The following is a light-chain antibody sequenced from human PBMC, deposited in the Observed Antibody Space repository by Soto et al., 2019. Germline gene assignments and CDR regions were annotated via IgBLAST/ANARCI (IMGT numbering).Light chain of an antibody. CDR2: DVS. CDR3: SSYTSSSTSYG. V-gene: IGLV2-14*01. Sequence: SVLTQPASVSGAPGQSITISCTGNSSDVGGYNYVSWYQQHPGKAPKLMIYDVSNRPSGVSNRFSGSKSGNTASLTISGLQAEDEADYYCSSYTSSSTSYGFGAVTKVTVL. J-gene: IGLJ1*01. CDR1: SSDVGGYNY.